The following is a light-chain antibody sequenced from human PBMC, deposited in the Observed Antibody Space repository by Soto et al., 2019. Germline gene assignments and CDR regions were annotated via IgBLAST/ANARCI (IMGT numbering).Light chain of an antibody. CDR1: SSDVGGYNF. CDR2: DVI. CDR3: SSYAGSDNFVL. J-gene: IGLJ2*01. Sequence: QSALSQPPSASGSPGQSVTISCTGSSSDVGGYNFVSWYQHLPGKAPKLMIYDVIQRPSGVPDRFSGSKSGNTASLAGAGLQAEDEGKYYCSSYAGSDNFVLFGGGTKVTVL. V-gene: IGLV2-8*01.